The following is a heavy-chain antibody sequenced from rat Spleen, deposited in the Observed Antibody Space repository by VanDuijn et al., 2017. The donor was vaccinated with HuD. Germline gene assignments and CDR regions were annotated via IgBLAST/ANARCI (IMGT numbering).Heavy chain of an antibody. D-gene: IGHD1-10*01. CDR1: GFTFSDYY. CDR3: ARHRNYNSYGDY. V-gene: IGHV5-29*01. CDR2: ISYDGSLT. J-gene: IGHJ2*01. Sequence: EVQLVESDGGLVQPGRSLKLSCEASGFTFSDYYMAWVRQTPTKGLEWVATISYDGSLTYYRDSVKGRFSISRHNAKRTLYLQMDSLRSEDTATYYCARHRNYNSYGDYWGQGVMVSVSS.